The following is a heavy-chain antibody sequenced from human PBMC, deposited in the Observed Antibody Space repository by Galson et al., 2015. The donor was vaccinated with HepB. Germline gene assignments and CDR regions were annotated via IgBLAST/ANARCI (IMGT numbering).Heavy chain of an antibody. Sequence: LRLSCAASGFTFSSYAMHWVRQAPGKGLEWVAVISYDGSNKYYADSVKGRFTISRDNSKNTLYLQMNSLRAEDTAVYYCARGEYYYDSSGPCWGQGTLVTVSS. J-gene: IGHJ4*02. CDR1: GFTFSSYA. CDR2: ISYDGSNK. V-gene: IGHV3-30*04. CDR3: ARGEYYYDSSGPC. D-gene: IGHD3-22*01.